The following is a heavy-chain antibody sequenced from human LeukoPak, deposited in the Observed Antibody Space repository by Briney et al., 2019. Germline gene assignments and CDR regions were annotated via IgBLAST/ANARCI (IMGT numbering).Heavy chain of an antibody. CDR1: GYTFTGYY. Sequence: ASVKVSCKASGYTFTGYYMHWVRQAPGQGLEWMGWINPNSGGTNYAQKFQGRVTMTRDTSISTAYMELSRLRSADTAVYYCARDPPRYCSSTSCYEDYYYGMDVWGQGTTVTVSS. D-gene: IGHD2-2*01. V-gene: IGHV1-2*02. CDR2: INPNSGGT. J-gene: IGHJ6*02. CDR3: ARDPPRYCSSTSCYEDYYYGMDV.